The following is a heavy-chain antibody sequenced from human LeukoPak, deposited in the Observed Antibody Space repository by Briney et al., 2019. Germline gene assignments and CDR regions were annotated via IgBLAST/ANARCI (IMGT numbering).Heavy chain of an antibody. D-gene: IGHD3-22*01. J-gene: IGHJ4*02. Sequence: ASVKVSCKASGYTLTAYYIHWVRQAPGQGLEWMGWINPNSGGTNYAQNFQGRVTMTRDTSISTAYMELSRLRSDDTAVYYCARVKNYYDSSGYLYYFDYWGQGTLVTVSS. CDR1: GYTLTAYY. CDR2: INPNSGGT. CDR3: ARVKNYYDSSGYLYYFDY. V-gene: IGHV1-2*02.